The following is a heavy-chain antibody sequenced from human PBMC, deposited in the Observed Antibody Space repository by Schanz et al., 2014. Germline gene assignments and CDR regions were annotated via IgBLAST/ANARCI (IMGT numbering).Heavy chain of an antibody. CDR1: GFTFSNYG. J-gene: IGHJ6*02. Sequence: VQLVESGGGLVKPGGSLRLSCAASGFTFSNYGLHWVRQAPGKGLEWVTVISYDGNTKYYADSVKGRFTTSRDNSKNTMYLQMNSLRAEDTAVYYCVKDLQRELLRDDHYYGMDVWGQGTTVTVSS. CDR3: VKDLQRELLRDDHYYGMDV. CDR2: ISYDGNTK. D-gene: IGHD1-26*01. V-gene: IGHV3-30*18.